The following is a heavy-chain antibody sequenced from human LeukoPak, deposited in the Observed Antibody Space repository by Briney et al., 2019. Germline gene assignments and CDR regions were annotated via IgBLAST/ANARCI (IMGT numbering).Heavy chain of an antibody. D-gene: IGHD5-18*01. Sequence: GGSLRLSCAASGFTFSSYWMSWVRQAPGRGLEWVANIKKDGSEKYYVDSVKGRFTISRDNAKTSLYLQMNSLRAEDTAVYYCARHLSGVTGYTYGRGIDYWGQGTLVTVSS. CDR2: IKKDGSEK. J-gene: IGHJ4*02. CDR3: ARHLSGVTGYTYGRGIDY. CDR1: GFTFSSYW. V-gene: IGHV3-7*01.